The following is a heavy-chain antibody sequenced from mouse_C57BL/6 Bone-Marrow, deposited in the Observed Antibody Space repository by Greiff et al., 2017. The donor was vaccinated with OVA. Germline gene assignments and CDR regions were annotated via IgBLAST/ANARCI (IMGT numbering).Heavy chain of an antibody. CDR2: IWRGGST. Sequence: VKLVESGPGLVQPSQSLSITCTVSGFSLTSYGVHWVRQSPGQGLAWLGVIWRGGSTDYNAAFMSRLSITKDNSKSQVFFKMNSLQADDTAIYYCAKRRSTWFAYWGQGTLVTVSA. CDR3: AKRRSTWFAY. J-gene: IGHJ3*01. CDR1: GFSLTSYG. V-gene: IGHV2-5*01. D-gene: IGHD5-1*01.